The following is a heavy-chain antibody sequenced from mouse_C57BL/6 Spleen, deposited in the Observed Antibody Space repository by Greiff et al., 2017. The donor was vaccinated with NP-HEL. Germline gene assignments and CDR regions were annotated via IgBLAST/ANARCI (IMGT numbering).Heavy chain of an antibody. Sequence: VHLQQSGPGLVAPSQSLSITCTVSGFSLTSYGVSWVRQPPGTGLEWLGVIWGDGITNYYSALISRLSISKENSKSQVFLKLNSLHSDDTATYYCAEGSYYAMDYWGQGTAVTVTS. D-gene: IGHD1-1*02. CDR2: IWGDGIT. CDR1: GFSLTSYG. J-gene: IGHJ4*01. CDR3: AEGSYYAMDY. V-gene: IGHV2-3*01.